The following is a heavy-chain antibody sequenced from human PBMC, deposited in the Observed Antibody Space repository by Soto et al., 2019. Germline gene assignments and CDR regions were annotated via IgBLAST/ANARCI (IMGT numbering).Heavy chain of an antibody. CDR2: IWYDGSNK. V-gene: IGHV3-33*01. D-gene: IGHD1-26*01. J-gene: IGHJ1*01. Sequence: QVQLVESGGGVVQPGRSLRLSCAASGFTFSSFGMHWVRQTPGKGLEWVAVIWYDGSNKYYVDSVKGRFTISRDNSKNMRYLQMNSLRAEDTAVYYCAREDGSYGAEYFQHWGQGTLVTVSS. CDR1: GFTFSSFG. CDR3: AREDGSYGAEYFQH.